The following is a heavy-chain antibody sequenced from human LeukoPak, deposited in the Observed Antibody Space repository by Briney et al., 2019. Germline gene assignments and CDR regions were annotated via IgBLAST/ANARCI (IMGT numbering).Heavy chain of an antibody. Sequence: PGGPLRLSCAASGFTFSSYWMHWVRQVPGKGLVWVSRINTDGSSTTYADSVKGRFTISRDNTENTLYLQMSSLRAEDTAVYYCAREWKKTGAFDHWGQGTLVTVSS. CDR3: AREWKKTGAFDH. CDR1: GFTFSSYW. D-gene: IGHD1-1*01. V-gene: IGHV3-74*01. CDR2: INTDGSST. J-gene: IGHJ4*02.